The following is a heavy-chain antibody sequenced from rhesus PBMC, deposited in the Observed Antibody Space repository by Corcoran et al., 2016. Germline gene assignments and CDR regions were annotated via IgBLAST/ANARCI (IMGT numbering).Heavy chain of an antibody. Sequence: EVQLVESGGGLVQPGGSLRLSCAASGFTFSSSDMSWVRQALEKGLEWVSSISNTGKTIYYADSVKGRFTISRDNAKNSLSLQMNSLKTEDTAVYYCTRSPYLDWFRFDVWGPGVLVTVSS. V-gene: IGHV3S4*01. CDR2: ISNTGKTI. CDR1: GFTFSSSD. D-gene: IGHD3-3*01. J-gene: IGHJ5-1*01. CDR3: TRSPYLDWFRFDV.